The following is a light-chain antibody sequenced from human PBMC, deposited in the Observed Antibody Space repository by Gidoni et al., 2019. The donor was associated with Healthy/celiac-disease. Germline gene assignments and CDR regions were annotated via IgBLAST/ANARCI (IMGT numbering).Light chain of an antibody. CDR1: QDISNY. Sequence: DIQMTQSPSSLSASVGDRVTITCQASQDISNYLNWYQQKPGKAPKLLIYDASNLETGVPSRFSGSGSGTDFTFTISSLQPEDIATSYCQQYDNLTFGPGTKVDIK. J-gene: IGKJ3*01. CDR2: DAS. V-gene: IGKV1-33*01. CDR3: QQYDNLT.